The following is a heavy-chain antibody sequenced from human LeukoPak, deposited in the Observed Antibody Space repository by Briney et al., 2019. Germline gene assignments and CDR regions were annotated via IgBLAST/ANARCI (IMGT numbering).Heavy chain of an antibody. V-gene: IGHV3-53*01. CDR1: GFTVSSNY. Sequence: GGSLRLSCAASGFTVSSNYMSWVRQAPGKGLEWVSVIYSGGSTYYADSVKGRFTISRDNSKNTPYLQMNSLRAEDTAVYYCARRGPRYYMDVWGKGTTVTVSS. CDR2: IYSGGST. J-gene: IGHJ6*03. CDR3: ARRGPRYYMDV. D-gene: IGHD3-10*01.